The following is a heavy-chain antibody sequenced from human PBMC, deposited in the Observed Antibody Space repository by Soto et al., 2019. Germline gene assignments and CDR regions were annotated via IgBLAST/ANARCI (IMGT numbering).Heavy chain of an antibody. CDR1: GYTFTSYD. CDR2: MNPNSGNT. V-gene: IGHV1-8*01. J-gene: IGHJ5*02. D-gene: IGHD6-13*01. Sequence: SVKVSCKASGYTFTSYDIHWLRQATVQGLEWMGWMNPNSGNTDYAQKFQGRVTMTRDTSTSTVYMELSSLRSEDTAVYYCARETGVRIAAAGRVYNWFDPWGQGTLVTVSS. CDR3: ARETGVRIAAAGRVYNWFDP.